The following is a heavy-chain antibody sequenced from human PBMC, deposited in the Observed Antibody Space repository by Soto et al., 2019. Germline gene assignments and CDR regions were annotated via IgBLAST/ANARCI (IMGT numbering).Heavy chain of an antibody. CDR1: GGSISIYY. Sequence: SENLSLTFTVSGGSISIYYWSWIRQPPGKGLEWIGYIYYSGSTNYNPSLKSRVTISVDTSKNQFSLKLSSVTAADTAVYYCARGRAPIAVAGTLDPWGQGNLVTV. D-gene: IGHD6-19*01. V-gene: IGHV4-59*01. CDR3: ARGRAPIAVAGTLDP. J-gene: IGHJ5*02. CDR2: IYYSGST.